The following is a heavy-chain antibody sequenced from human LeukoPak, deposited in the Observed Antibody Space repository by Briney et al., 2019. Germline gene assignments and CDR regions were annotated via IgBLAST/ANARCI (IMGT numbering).Heavy chain of an antibody. CDR3: AREDNDYGGTTPFFDY. Sequence: SETLSLTCTVSGGSISSGDYYWSWIRQPPGKGLEWIGYIYYSGSTYYNPSLKSRVTISVDTSKNQFSLKLSSVAAADTAVYYCAREDNDYGGTTPFFDYWGQGTLVTVS. V-gene: IGHV4-30-4*01. D-gene: IGHD4-23*01. CDR2: IYYSGST. J-gene: IGHJ4*02. CDR1: GGSISSGDYY.